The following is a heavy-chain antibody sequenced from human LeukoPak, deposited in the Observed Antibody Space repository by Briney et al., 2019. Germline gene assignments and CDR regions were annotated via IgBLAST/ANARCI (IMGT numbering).Heavy chain of an antibody. J-gene: IGHJ4*02. CDR2: IHYTGTI. CDR3: ARVPGRSPDF. CDR1: GASLSGHY. V-gene: IGHV4-59*08. D-gene: IGHD3-10*01. Sequence: SETLSLTCTVSGASLSGHYWGWFRQPPGKGLEWIGNIHYTGTISYNPSLKSRIIISLDTSNSQFYPKLRSLTAADTAVYSCARVPGRSPDFWSPGTLVTVSS.